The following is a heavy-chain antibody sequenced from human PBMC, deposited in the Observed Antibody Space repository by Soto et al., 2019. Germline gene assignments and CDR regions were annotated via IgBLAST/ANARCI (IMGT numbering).Heavy chain of an antibody. CDR3: ARDPKTTASGYAYFDF. J-gene: IGHJ4*02. Sequence: PGGSLRLSCAASGFTFSSYWMHWVRQAPGKGLVWVSRIDPGGSITAYADSVKGRFTISRDNARNSLYLQMNSLRAEDTAVYYCARDPKTTASGYAYFDFWGQGALVTVSS. CDR1: GFTFSSYW. V-gene: IGHV3-74*01. D-gene: IGHD5-12*01. CDR2: IDPGGSIT.